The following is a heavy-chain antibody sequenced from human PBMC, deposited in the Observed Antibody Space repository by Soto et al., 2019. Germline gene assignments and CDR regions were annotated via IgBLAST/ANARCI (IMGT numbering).Heavy chain of an antibody. CDR3: ARETYGDYVGYFDP. D-gene: IGHD4-17*01. Sequence: PSETLSLTCTVDSISTHYWNWIRQPPGRGLEWIGYIYYIGRTNYNPSLKSRVIISVDRSKNQFSLKVSSVTAADTAVYYCARETYGDYVGYFDPWGQGTLVTVSS. CDR1: SISTHY. CDR2: IYYIGRT. V-gene: IGHV4-59*11. J-gene: IGHJ5*02.